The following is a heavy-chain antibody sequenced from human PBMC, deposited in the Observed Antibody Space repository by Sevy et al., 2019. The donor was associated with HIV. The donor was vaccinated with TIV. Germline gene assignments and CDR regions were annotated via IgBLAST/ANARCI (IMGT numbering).Heavy chain of an antibody. CDR1: GFSFSRYG. D-gene: IGHD3-16*01. J-gene: IGHJ6*02. CDR3: AKGLSSIYPYSMDV. CDR2: ISFDGDNK. Sequence: GGSLRLSCEASGFSFSRYGMHWVRQVAGKGLEWVAVISFDGDNKYYSDSVRGRFAISRDNCENTMHLQMNNLRLDDTAVYYCAKGLSSIYPYSMDVWGQGTTVTVSS. V-gene: IGHV3-30*18.